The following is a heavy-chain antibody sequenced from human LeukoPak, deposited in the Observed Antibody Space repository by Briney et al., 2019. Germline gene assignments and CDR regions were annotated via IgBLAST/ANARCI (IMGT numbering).Heavy chain of an antibody. Sequence: PWGSLRLSCTASGFTFSSYSMNWVRQAPGKGLEWVSYISSSGSTIYYADSVKGRFTISRDNSKNTLYLQMNSLRAEDTAVYYCARGHEDYYFDYWGQGTLVTVSS. CDR2: ISSSGSTI. CDR1: GFTFSSYS. J-gene: IGHJ4*02. V-gene: IGHV3-48*01. CDR3: ARGHEDYYFDY.